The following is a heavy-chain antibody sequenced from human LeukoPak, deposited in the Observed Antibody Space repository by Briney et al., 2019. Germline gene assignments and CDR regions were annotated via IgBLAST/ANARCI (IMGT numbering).Heavy chain of an antibody. Sequence: SETLSLTCTVSGGSISSYYWSWIRQPPGKGLEWIGYIYYSGSTNYNPSLKGRVTISVDRSKNQFSLKLSSVTAADTAVYYCARDQYLFFGVVGGFDYWGQGTLVTISS. D-gene: IGHD3-3*01. CDR2: IYYSGST. CDR1: GGSISSYY. J-gene: IGHJ4*02. CDR3: ARDQYLFFGVVGGFDY. V-gene: IGHV4-59*12.